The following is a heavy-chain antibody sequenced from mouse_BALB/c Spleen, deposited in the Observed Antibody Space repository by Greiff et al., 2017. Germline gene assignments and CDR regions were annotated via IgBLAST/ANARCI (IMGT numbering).Heavy chain of an antibody. V-gene: IGHV1-18*01. Sequence: EVQLQQSGPELVKPGASVTIPCKASGYTFTDYNMDWVKQSHGKSLEWIGDINPNNGGTIYNQKFKGKATLTVDKSSSTAYIELRSLTSEDTAVYYCARRYDDYPYYAMDYWGQGTSVTVSS. J-gene: IGHJ4*01. CDR1: GYTFTDYN. CDR3: ARRYDDYPYYAMDY. D-gene: IGHD2-3*01. CDR2: INPNNGGT.